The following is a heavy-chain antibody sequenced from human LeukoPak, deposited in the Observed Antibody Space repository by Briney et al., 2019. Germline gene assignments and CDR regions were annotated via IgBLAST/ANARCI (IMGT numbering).Heavy chain of an antibody. Sequence: VASVKVSCKASGYTFRSYGISWVRQAPGQGLEWMGWISAKNGDTHYVQNLQGRVTMTTDTSTSTAYMELRSLRSDDTAVYYCARSTNWEIYYWGQGTLVTVSS. CDR1: GYTFRSYG. CDR3: ARSTNWEIYY. CDR2: ISAKNGDT. D-gene: IGHD7-27*01. V-gene: IGHV1-18*01. J-gene: IGHJ4*02.